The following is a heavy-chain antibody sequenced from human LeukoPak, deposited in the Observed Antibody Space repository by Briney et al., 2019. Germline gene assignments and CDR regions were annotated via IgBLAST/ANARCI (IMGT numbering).Heavy chain of an antibody. CDR3: ARDPFYGAFDY. D-gene: IGHD2/OR15-2a*01. CDR1: GFTFSSYW. V-gene: IGHV3-7*01. CDR2: IKQDGSEK. Sequence: PGGSLRLSCAASGFTFSSYWMSWVRQAPGKGLEWVANIKQDGSEKYYVDSVKGRFTISRDNAKNSLYLQMNSLRAEDTAAYYCARDPFYGAFDYWGQGTLVTVSS. J-gene: IGHJ4*02.